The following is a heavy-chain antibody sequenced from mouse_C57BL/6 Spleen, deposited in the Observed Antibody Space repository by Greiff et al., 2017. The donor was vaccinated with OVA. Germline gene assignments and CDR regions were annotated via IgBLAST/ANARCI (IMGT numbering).Heavy chain of an antibody. CDR1: GYSFTDYN. J-gene: IGHJ2*01. CDR3: ARTDYSNYDYYFDD. V-gene: IGHV1-39*01. Sequence: VQLKQSGPELVKPGASVKISCKASGYSFTDYNMNWVKQSNGKSLEWIGVINPNYGTTSYNQKFKGKATLTVDQSSSTAYMQLKSLTSEDSAVYYSARTDYSNYDYYFDDWGQGTTLTVSS. D-gene: IGHD2-5*01. CDR2: INPNYGTT.